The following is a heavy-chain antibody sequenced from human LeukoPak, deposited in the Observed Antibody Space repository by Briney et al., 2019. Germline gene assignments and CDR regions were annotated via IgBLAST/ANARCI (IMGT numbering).Heavy chain of an antibody. Sequence: GGSLRLSCAASGFTFSSYGMHWVRQAPGKGLEWVGVIWYDGSNKYYADSVKGRFTISRDNSKNTLYLQMNSLRAEDTAVYYCATGGNSPANYWYFDLWGRGTLVTVSS. CDR1: GFTFSSYG. V-gene: IGHV3-33*01. D-gene: IGHD4-23*01. CDR2: IWYDGSNK. J-gene: IGHJ2*01. CDR3: ATGGNSPANYWYFDL.